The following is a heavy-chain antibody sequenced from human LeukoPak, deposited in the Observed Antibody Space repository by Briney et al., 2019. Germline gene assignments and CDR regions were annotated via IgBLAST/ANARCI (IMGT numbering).Heavy chain of an antibody. CDR3: ARGLWFGEYVY. Sequence: PSETLSLTCAVYGGSFSGYYWSWIRQPPGKGLEWIGEINHSGSTNYNPSLKSRVTISVDTSKNRFSLKLSSVTAADTAVYYCARGLWFGEYVYWGQGTLVTVSS. D-gene: IGHD3-10*01. CDR2: INHSGST. CDR1: GGSFSGYY. J-gene: IGHJ4*02. V-gene: IGHV4-34*01.